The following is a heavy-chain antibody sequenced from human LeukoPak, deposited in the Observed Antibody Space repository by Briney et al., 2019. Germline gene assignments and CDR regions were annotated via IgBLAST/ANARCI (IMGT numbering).Heavy chain of an antibody. CDR3: ARDLMDYYDSSGYLDY. CDR2: IYYSGST. J-gene: IGHJ4*02. D-gene: IGHD3-22*01. V-gene: IGHV4-30-4*01. CDR1: GGSISSGDYY. Sequence: PSQTLSLTCTVSGGSISSGDYYWSWIRQPPGKGLEWIGYIYYSGSTYYNPSLKSRVTISVDTSKNQFSLKLSSVTAADTAVYYCARDLMDYYDSSGYLDYWGQGTLVTVPS.